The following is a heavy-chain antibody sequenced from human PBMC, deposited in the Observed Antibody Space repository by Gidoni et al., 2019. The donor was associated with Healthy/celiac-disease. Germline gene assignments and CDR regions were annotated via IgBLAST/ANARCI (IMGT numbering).Heavy chain of an antibody. CDR2: INAGNGNT. D-gene: IGHD5-18*01. V-gene: IGHV1-3*01. J-gene: IGHJ4*02. CDR3: ARGWLRGYFDY. Sequence: QFPLVQSGAEVTKPGASVKVSCTASGYTFTSYAMHWVRQAPGQRLEWMGWINAGNGNTKDSQKFQGRVTITRETSASTAYMELSSLRSEDTAVYYWARGWLRGYFDYWGQGTLVTVSS. CDR1: GYTFTSYA.